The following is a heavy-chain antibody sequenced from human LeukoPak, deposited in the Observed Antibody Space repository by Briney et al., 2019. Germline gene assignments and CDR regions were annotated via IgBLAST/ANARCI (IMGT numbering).Heavy chain of an antibody. V-gene: IGHV3-66*02. J-gene: IGHJ4*02. D-gene: IGHD5/OR15-5a*01. Sequence: PGGALRLSCAASGFTVSSIYMSWVRQAPGKGLEWVSIIYRIGTTYYADSVKGRFTISRDSSQNTLYLQMNSLRPDDTALYYCARGGKVSDFDSWGQGTLVTVS. CDR3: ARGGKVSDFDS. CDR2: IYRIGTT. CDR1: GFTVSSIY.